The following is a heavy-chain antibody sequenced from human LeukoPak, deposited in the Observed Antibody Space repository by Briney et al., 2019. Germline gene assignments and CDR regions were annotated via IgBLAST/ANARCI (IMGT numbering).Heavy chain of an antibody. D-gene: IGHD6-13*01. Sequence: SETLSLTCTVSGGSISSSSDYWGWIRQPPGKGLEWIGSIYYSGSTYYNPSLKSRVTISVDTSKNQFSLKLSSVTAADTAVYYCARLKRVAAAGSNWFDPWGQGTLVTVSS. V-gene: IGHV4-39*01. J-gene: IGHJ5*02. CDR3: ARLKRVAAAGSNWFDP. CDR2: IYYSGST. CDR1: GGSISSSSDY.